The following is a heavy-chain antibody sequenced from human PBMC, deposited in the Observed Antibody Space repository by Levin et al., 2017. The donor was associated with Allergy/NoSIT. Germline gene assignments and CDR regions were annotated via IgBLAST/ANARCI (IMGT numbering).Heavy chain of an antibody. J-gene: IGHJ5*02. V-gene: IGHV1-2*02. D-gene: IGHD6-19*01. Sequence: ASVKVSCKTSGYTFTAHYMHWVRQAPGQGLEWMGWINPNSGVTKYAQKFQGRVTMTRDTSVTTAYMELTSLRSDDTAVYYCARDVEWSSGKGWFDPWGQGTLVTVSS. CDR2: INPNSGVT. CDR1: GYTFTAHY. CDR3: ARDVEWSSGKGWFDP.